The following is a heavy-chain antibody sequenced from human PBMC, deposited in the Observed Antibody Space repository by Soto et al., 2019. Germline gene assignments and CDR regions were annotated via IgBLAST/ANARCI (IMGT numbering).Heavy chain of an antibody. Sequence: SVKVSCKASGGTFSSYAISWVRQAPGQGLEWMGGIIPIFGTANYAQKFQGRVTITADESTSTAYMELSSLRSEDTAVYYCARSHRRITMIVVVTPFDYWGQGTLVTVSS. CDR2: IIPIFGTA. CDR3: ARSHRRITMIVVVTPFDY. D-gene: IGHD3-22*01. V-gene: IGHV1-69*13. CDR1: GGTFSSYA. J-gene: IGHJ4*02.